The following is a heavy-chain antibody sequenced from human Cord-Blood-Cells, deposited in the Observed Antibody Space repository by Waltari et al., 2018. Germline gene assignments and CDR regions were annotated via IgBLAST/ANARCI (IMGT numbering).Heavy chain of an antibody. Sequence: QVQLVQSGAEVKKPGSSVKVSCKASGGTFSSYAISWVRQAPGQGLEWMGRSIPILGIANYAQKFQGRGTITAEKSTSTAYMELSSLRSEDTAVYYCAREENWNFDYWGQGTLVTVSS. D-gene: IGHD1-1*01. CDR3: AREENWNFDY. V-gene: IGHV1-69*09. J-gene: IGHJ4*02. CDR1: GGTFSSYA. CDR2: SIPILGIA.